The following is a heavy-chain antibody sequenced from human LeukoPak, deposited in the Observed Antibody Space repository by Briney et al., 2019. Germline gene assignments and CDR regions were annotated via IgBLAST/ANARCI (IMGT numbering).Heavy chain of an antibody. CDR3: ARDRVDY. J-gene: IGHJ4*02. V-gene: IGHV3-21*01. Sequence: GGSLRLSCAASGFTFSSYSMNWVRQAPGKGLEWVSSISSSSSYIYYADSVKGRFTISRDNSKNTLYLQMNSLRTEDTAVYYCARDRVDYWGQGTLVTVSS. CDR1: GFTFSSYS. D-gene: IGHD6-6*01. CDR2: ISSSSSYI.